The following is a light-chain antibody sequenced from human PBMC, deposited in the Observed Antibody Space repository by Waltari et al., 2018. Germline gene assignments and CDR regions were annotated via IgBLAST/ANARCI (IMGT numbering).Light chain of an antibody. CDR1: PTDFSSPNIKNF. V-gene: IGKV4-1*01. J-gene: IGKJ2*01. CDR3: QQYYTSPPT. Sequence: DIVMTQSPDSLAVSLGDRATINCKSSPTDFSSPNIKNFLAWYQQKPGQPPKLLIYWASVRESGVPHRFSGTGSETEFTLSISSLQPEDVAVYFCQQYYTSPPTFGQGTKLEIE. CDR2: WAS.